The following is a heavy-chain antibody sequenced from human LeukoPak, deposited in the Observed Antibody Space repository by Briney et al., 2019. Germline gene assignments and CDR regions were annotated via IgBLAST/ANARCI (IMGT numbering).Heavy chain of an antibody. Sequence: GGSLRLSCAASGFTFSSYAMSWVRQAPGKGLEWVSAISGSGGSTYYADSVKGRFTISRDNSKNTLYLQMNSLRAEDTAVYYCAKFGLDYCSSTSCYPFHYYYGMDVWGQGPRSPSP. CDR2: ISGSGGST. D-gene: IGHD2-2*01. CDR1: GFTFSSYA. V-gene: IGHV3-23*01. J-gene: IGHJ6*02. CDR3: AKFGLDYCSSTSCYPFHYYYGMDV.